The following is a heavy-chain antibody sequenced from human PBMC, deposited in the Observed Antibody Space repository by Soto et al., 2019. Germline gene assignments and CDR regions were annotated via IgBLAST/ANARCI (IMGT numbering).Heavy chain of an antibody. J-gene: IGHJ5*02. D-gene: IGHD3-9*01. CDR3: ARVGDILTGYYSDLYWFDP. V-gene: IGHV4-31*03. CDR1: GGSISSGGYY. Sequence: SETLSLTCTVSGGSISSGGYYWSWIRQHPGKGLEWIGYIYYSGSTYYNPSLKSRVTISVDTSKNQFSLKLSSVTAADTAVYYCARVGDILTGYYSDLYWFDPRGQGTLVTVSS. CDR2: IYYSGST.